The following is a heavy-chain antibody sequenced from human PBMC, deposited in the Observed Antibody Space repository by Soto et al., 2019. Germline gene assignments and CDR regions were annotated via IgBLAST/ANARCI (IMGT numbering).Heavy chain of an antibody. D-gene: IGHD2-2*01. CDR3: ARGVGSNSYYMAV. CDR1: GFIFRDYG. Sequence: QVQLVESGGGVVQPGSSLRLSCAASGFIFRDYGMHWVRLAPGKGLEWVAVIWDDGENKNCADSVKGRFTISSDNSQNMLYLEMSSLRVEDTAVYYSARGVGSNSYYMAVWGKGTTGTVSS. V-gene: IGHV3-33*01. CDR2: IWDDGENK. J-gene: IGHJ6*03.